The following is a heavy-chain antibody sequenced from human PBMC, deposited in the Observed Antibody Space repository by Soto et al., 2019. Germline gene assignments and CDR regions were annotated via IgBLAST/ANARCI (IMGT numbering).Heavy chain of an antibody. J-gene: IGHJ4*02. CDR1: GYTFTSYA. D-gene: IGHD3-10*01. CDR2: ISAYNGNT. CDR3: ARGWFGEFVDYFDY. V-gene: IGHV1-18*01. Sequence: QVQLVQSGAEVKKPGASVKVSCKASGYTFTSYAISWVRQAPGQGLEWMGWISAYNGNTNYAQKVQGRVTMTTDTATSAAYMELRSLRSDDTAVYYCARGWFGEFVDYFDYWGQGTLVTVSS.